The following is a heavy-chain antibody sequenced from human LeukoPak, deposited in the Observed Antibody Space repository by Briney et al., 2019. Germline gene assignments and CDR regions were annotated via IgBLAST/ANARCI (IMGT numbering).Heavy chain of an antibody. CDR3: ARDRGDILIFDY. V-gene: IGHV4-59*12. J-gene: IGHJ4*02. CDR2: IDHTGTT. Sequence: SETLSLTCSVSDDSITIYYWTWIRQPPGKGLEWIGYIDHTGTTNYNPSLNSRVTISRDTSKNHSSLQLSSVTAADTAVYYCARDRGDILIFDYWGQGTLVTVSS. D-gene: IGHD3-9*01. CDR1: DDSITIYY.